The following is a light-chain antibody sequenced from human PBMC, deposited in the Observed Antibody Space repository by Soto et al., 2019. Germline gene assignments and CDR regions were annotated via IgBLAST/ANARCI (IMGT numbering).Light chain of an antibody. V-gene: IGKV3-20*01. CDR3: QQYGISQNT. Sequence: ETVMTQSPGTLSLSPGERATLSCRASQSVSSGYLAWYQQKPGQAPSLLIFGASNRATGIPGRFTGSGSGTDFTLTISRLEPEDFAVYYGQQYGISQNTFGQGTKLEIK. J-gene: IGKJ2*01. CDR2: GAS. CDR1: QSVSSGY.